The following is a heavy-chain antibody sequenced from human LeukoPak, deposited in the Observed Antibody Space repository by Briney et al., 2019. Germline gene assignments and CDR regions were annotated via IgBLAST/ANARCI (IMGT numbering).Heavy chain of an antibody. D-gene: IGHD2-2*01. V-gene: IGHV1-69*02. CDR2: IPILGIA. CDR3: ASPYCSSTSCPGAFDI. J-gene: IGHJ3*02. Sequence: IPILGIANYAQKFQGRVTITADKSTSTAYMELSSLRSEDTAVYYCASPYCSSTSCPGAFDIWGQGTMVTVSS.